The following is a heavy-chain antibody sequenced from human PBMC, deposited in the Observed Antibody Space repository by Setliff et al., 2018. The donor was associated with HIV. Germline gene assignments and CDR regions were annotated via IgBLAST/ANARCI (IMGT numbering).Heavy chain of an antibody. Sequence: WGAVKVSCKGTGYTFTGYYVHWVRRAPGQGLEWMGWINPNVGGTTYAQKFQGRVTMTRDTSISTAYMELSRSTSDDTALYYCAREADYSDPGGQYRYWGQGPLVTVSS. CDR2: INPNVGGT. J-gene: IGHJ4*02. CDR3: AREADYSDPGGQYRY. CDR1: GYTFTGYY. V-gene: IGHV1-2*02. D-gene: IGHD2-8*02.